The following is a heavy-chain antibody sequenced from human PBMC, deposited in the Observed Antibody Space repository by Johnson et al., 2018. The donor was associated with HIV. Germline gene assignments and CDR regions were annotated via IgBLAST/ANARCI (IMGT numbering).Heavy chain of an antibody. Sequence: VQLVESGGGLVQPGRSLRLSCAASGFTFDDYAMHWVRQAPGKGLEWVSGISWNSGSIGYADSVKGRFTISRDNTKNSLYLQMNSLRAEDTAVYYCARDRLPLVVFALDAFDIWGPGTMVTVSS. V-gene: IGHV3-9*01. J-gene: IGHJ3*02. CDR3: ARDRLPLVVFALDAFDI. CDR1: GFTFDDYA. D-gene: IGHD2-8*02. CDR2: ISWNSGSI.